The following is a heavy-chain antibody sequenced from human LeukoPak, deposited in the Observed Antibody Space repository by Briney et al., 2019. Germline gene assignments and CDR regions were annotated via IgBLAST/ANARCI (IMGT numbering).Heavy chain of an antibody. CDR3: ARGKGYCSSTSCHNWFDP. CDR2: IYTSGST. D-gene: IGHD2-2*01. Sequence: PSETLSLTCTVSGGSISSYYWSWIRQPAGKGLEWIGRIYTSGSTNYNPSLKSRVTMSVDTSKNQSSLKLSSVTAADTAVYYCARGKGYCSSTSCHNWFDPWGQGTLVTVSS. V-gene: IGHV4-4*07. J-gene: IGHJ5*02. CDR1: GGSISSYY.